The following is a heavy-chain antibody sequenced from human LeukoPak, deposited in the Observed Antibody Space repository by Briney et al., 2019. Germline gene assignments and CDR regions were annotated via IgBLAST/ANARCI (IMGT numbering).Heavy chain of an antibody. J-gene: IGHJ4*02. CDR2: IYYSGST. CDR3: ARRRYYYGSGSYYKKEYYFDY. D-gene: IGHD3-10*01. V-gene: IGHV4-59*01. Sequence: PSETLSLTCTVSGGSISSYYWSWIRQPPGKGLEWIGYIYYSGSTNYSPSLKSRVTISVDTSKNQFSLKLSSVTAADTAVYYCARRRYYYGSGSYYKKEYYFDYWGQGTLVTVSS. CDR1: GGSISSYY.